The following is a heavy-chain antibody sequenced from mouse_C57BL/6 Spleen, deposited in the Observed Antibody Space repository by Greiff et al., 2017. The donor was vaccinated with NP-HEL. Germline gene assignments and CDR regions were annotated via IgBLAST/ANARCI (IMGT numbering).Heavy chain of an antibody. J-gene: IGHJ1*03. Sequence: EVKLVESGPGLVKPSQSLSLTCSVTGYSITSGYYWNWIRQFPGNKLEWMGYISYDGSNNYNPSLKNRISITRDTSKNQFFLKLNSVTTEDTATYYCAREGGYYGSSYRYFDVWGTGTTVTVSS. V-gene: IGHV3-6*01. CDR1: GYSITSGYY. D-gene: IGHD1-1*01. CDR2: ISYDGSN. CDR3: AREGGYYGSSYRYFDV.